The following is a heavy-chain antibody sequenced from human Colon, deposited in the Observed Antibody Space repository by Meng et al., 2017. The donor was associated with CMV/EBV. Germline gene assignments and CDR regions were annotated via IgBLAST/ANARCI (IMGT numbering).Heavy chain of an antibody. D-gene: IGHD6-19*01. V-gene: IGHV3-7*01. CDR3: ATGKAVAGKSYYYYGMDL. J-gene: IGHJ6*02. CDR2: INQGGGET. Sequence: GESLKISCAASGFIFSDYWMSWVRQAPGKGLEWVANINQGGGETYYVDSVKGRFTISRDNAKNSLYLQLNSLRAGDTAVYYCATGKAVAGKSYYYYGMDLWGQGTTVTVSS. CDR1: GFIFSDYW.